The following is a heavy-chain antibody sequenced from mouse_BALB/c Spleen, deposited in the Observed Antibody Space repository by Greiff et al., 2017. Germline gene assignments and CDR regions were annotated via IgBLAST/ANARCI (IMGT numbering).Heavy chain of an antibody. CDR3: AKGNYPYYFDY. CDR2: INPYNDGT. V-gene: IGHV1-14*01. D-gene: IGHD2-1*01. Sequence: VQLQQSGPELVKPGASVKMSSKASGYTFTSYVMHWVKQKPGQGLEWIGYINPYNDGTKYNEKFKGKATLTSDKSSSTAYMELSSLTSEDSAVYYCAKGNYPYYFDYWGQGTTLTVSS. J-gene: IGHJ2*01. CDR1: GYTFTSYV.